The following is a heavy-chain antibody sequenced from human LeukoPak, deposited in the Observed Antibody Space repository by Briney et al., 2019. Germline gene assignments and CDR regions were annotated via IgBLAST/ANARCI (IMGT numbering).Heavy chain of an antibody. CDR3: ARLTYDSSGYDTFDY. V-gene: IGHV5-51*01. Sequence: GESLKISCKGSGYSFTSYWIGWVRQMPGKGLEWMGIIYPGDSDTRYSPSFQGQVTISADKSISTAYLQWSSLKASDTAMYYCARLTYDSSGYDTFDYWGQGTLVTVSS. CDR2: IYPGDSDT. J-gene: IGHJ4*02. D-gene: IGHD3-22*01. CDR1: GYSFTSYW.